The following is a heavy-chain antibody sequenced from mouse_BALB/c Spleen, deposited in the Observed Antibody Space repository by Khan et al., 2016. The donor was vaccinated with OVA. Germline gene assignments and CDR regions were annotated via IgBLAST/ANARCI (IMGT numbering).Heavy chain of an antibody. D-gene: IGHD1-1*01. CDR2: ISYSGGT. CDR3: ARGYYYGYYFDY. CDR1: GYSITSGYA. V-gene: IGHV3-2*02. J-gene: IGHJ2*01. Sequence: EVQLVESGPGLVKPSQSLSLTCTVTGYSITSGYAWNWIRQFPGNKLEWMGYISYSGGTSYNPSLKSRISITRDTSKNQFFLQLNSVTTEDTATYYCARGYYYGYYFDYWGQGTTLTVSS.